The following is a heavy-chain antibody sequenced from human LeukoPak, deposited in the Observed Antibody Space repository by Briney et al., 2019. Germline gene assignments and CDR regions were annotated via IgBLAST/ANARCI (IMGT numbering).Heavy chain of an antibody. J-gene: IGHJ4*02. CDR3: ARGHFGYDYVSYYFDY. V-gene: IGHV3-48*01. D-gene: IGHD5-12*01. Sequence: GGSLRLSCAASGFTFSSYSMNWVRQAPGKGLEWVSYISSSSTIYYADSVKGRFTISRDNAKNSLYLQMNSLRAEDTAFYYCARGHFGYDYVSYYFDYWGQGTLVTVSS. CDR1: GFTFSSYS. CDR2: ISSSSTI.